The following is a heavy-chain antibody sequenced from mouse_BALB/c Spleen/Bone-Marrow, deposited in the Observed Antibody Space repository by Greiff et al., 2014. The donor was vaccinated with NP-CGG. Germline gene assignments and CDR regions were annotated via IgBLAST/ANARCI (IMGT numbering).Heavy chain of an antibody. CDR3: ARWLLREGLAY. D-gene: IGHD2-3*01. V-gene: IGHV1-18*01. Sequence: EVQLQQSGPELVKPGASVKISCKASGYSFTGYTMNWVKQSHGKNLERIGLINPYNGGTSYNQKFKSKATLTVDKSSSTAYMELLSLTSEDSAVYYCARWLLREGLAYWGQGTLVTVSA. CDR2: INPYNGGT. CDR1: GYSFTGYT. J-gene: IGHJ3*01.